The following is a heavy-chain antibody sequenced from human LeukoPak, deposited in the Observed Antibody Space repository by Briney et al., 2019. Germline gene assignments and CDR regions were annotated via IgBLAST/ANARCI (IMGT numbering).Heavy chain of an antibody. D-gene: IGHD6-19*01. Sequence: GGSLRLSCAASGFTFDDYAMHWVRQAPEKGLEWVSGISWNSGSIGYADSVKGRFTISRDNAKNSLYLQMNSLRAEDTALYYCEKDSQWLVSGGSGSFDYWGQGTLVTVSS. CDR2: ISWNSGSI. CDR1: GFTFDDYA. V-gene: IGHV3-9*01. CDR3: EKDSQWLVSGGSGSFDY. J-gene: IGHJ4*02.